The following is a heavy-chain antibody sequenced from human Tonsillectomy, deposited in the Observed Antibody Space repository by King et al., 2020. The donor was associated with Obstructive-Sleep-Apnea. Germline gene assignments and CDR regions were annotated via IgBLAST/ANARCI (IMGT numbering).Heavy chain of an antibody. CDR3: AKDLNDYVWGSYRIFDY. V-gene: IGHV3-23*04. CDR2: ISSSGGGS. D-gene: IGHD3-16*02. CDR1: GFTFSSYA. J-gene: IGHJ4*02. Sequence: DVQLVESGGGLVQPGGSLRLSCAASGFTFSSYAMSWVRQAPGKGLEWVSSISSSGGGSYYADSVKGRFTISRDNSINTLDLQMSSLRAEDTAVYYCAKDLNDYVWGSYRIFDYWGQGTLVTVSS.